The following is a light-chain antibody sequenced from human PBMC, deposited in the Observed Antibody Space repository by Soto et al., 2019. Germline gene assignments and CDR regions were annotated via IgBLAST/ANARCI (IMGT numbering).Light chain of an antibody. CDR1: QSVTSDY. Sequence: EIVLTQSPGTLSLSPGDRATLSCRASQSVTSDYLAWYQQKPGQAPRLLIYGASIRATGIPDRFSGSGSGTDFTLTISRLEPEDFAVYYCQQRSNWPPLTFGGGTKVEIK. CDR3: QQRSNWPPLT. CDR2: GAS. J-gene: IGKJ4*01. V-gene: IGKV3D-20*02.